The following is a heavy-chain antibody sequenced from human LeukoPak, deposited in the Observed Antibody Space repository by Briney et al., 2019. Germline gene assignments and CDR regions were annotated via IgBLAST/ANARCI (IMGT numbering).Heavy chain of an antibody. CDR1: GFAFSSYA. Sequence: GGSLRLSCAASGFAFSSYAMSWVRQAPGKGLEWVSAISGSGSGGNTFYADSVKGRFTVSRDNSKKTLYLQMDSLSAEDTAVYYCAKYCTSSSCYAGSFYGMDVWGQGTTVTVSS. V-gene: IGHV3-23*01. CDR2: ISGSGSGGNT. D-gene: IGHD2-2*01. CDR3: AKYCTSSSCYAGSFYGMDV. J-gene: IGHJ6*02.